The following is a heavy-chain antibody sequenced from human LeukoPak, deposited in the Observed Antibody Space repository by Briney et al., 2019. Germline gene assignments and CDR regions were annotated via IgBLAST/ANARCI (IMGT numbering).Heavy chain of an antibody. D-gene: IGHD3-22*01. CDR1: GFTVSSNY. CDR3: AREGYYYDSSGYFAY. CDR2: IYSGGST. V-gene: IGHV3-53*01. J-gene: IGHJ4*02. Sequence: GGSLRLSCAASGFTVSSNYMSRVRQAPGKGLEWVSVIYSGGSTYYADSVKGRFTISRDNSKNTLYLQMNSLRAEDTAVYYCAREGYYYDSSGYFAYWGQGTLVTVSS.